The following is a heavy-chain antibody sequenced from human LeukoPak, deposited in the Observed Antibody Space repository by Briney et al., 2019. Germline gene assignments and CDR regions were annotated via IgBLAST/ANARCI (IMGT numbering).Heavy chain of an antibody. J-gene: IGHJ4*02. CDR1: GGTFSSYA. V-gene: IGHV1-69*04. CDR3: ARVTNSEGGEMDY. D-gene: IGHD1-26*01. CDR2: IIPILGIA. Sequence: SSVKVSCKASGGTFSSYAISWVRQAPGQGLEWMGRIIPILGIANYAQKFQGRVTITADKSTSTAYMELSSLRSEDTAVYYCARVTNSEGGEMDYWGQGTLVTVSS.